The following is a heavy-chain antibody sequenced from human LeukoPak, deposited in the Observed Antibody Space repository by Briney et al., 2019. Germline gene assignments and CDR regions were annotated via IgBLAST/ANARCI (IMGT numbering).Heavy chain of an antibody. J-gene: IGHJ2*01. CDR2: ISNSGGLT. CDR1: GSTFSNYG. Sequence: GGSLRLSCAASGSTFSNYGMAWVRQAPGKGPEWVSSISNSGGLTYYADSVKGRFTVSRDNSKNTLYLQMNSLRAEDTAVYFCARIPVSGLWFFDIWGSGTLATVSS. CDR3: ARIPVSGLWFFDI. D-gene: IGHD6-19*01. V-gene: IGHV3-23*01.